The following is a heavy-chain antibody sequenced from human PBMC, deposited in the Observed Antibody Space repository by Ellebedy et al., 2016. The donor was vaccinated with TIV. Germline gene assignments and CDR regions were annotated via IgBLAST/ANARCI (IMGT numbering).Heavy chain of an antibody. CDR2: INPSGGST. Sequence: AASVKVSCKASGYTFSNYYMHWVRQAPGQGLVWMGIINPSGGSTTYAQNLQGRVTMTRDTSTTTVYMELSSLRSEDTAVYYCARARSSGWLHTPDYWGQGTLVIVSS. V-gene: IGHV1-46*04. CDR3: ARARSSGWLHTPDY. D-gene: IGHD6-19*01. CDR1: GYTFSNYY. J-gene: IGHJ4*02.